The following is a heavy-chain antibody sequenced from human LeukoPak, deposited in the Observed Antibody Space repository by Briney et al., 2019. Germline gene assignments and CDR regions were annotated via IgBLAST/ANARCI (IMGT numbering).Heavy chain of an antibody. CDR3: ARDSSGHY. Sequence: ASVKVSCKASGYTFSSYDINWVRQATGQGLEWMEWMNPNTGNTGYAQKFQGTVTMTRNTSISTAYMELSSLRSEDTAVYYCARDSSGHYWGQGTLVTVSS. CDR2: MNPNTGNT. D-gene: IGHD3-22*01. CDR1: GYTFSSYD. J-gene: IGHJ4*02. V-gene: IGHV1-8*01.